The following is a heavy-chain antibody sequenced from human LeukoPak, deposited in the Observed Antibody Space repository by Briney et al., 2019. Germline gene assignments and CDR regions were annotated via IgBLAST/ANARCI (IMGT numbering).Heavy chain of an antibody. Sequence: PGGSLRLFCEASGFTFSRYAMIWVRQAPGKGLEWVSAISGSGGGTQYADSVKGRCTISRDNSKNTLYLQMNSLRAEDTAVYYCANSGFPLHPYDRSGYDYWGQGTLVTVSS. J-gene: IGHJ4*02. CDR1: GFTFSRYA. V-gene: IGHV3-23*01. CDR3: ANSGFPLHPYDRSGYDY. D-gene: IGHD3-22*01. CDR2: ISGSGGGT.